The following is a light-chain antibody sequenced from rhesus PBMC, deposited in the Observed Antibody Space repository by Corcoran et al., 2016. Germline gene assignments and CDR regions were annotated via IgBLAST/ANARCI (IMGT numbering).Light chain of an antibody. Sequence: DIQMTQSPSSLSASVGDKVTITCRASQGIRNYLGWYQQKPGKAPKPLIYYTSNLESGVPSRFSGSGYGTDFTLTISSLQPEDFATYYCQQHNSYPPSFGQGTKVEIK. CDR2: YTS. CDR1: QGIRNY. J-gene: IGKJ2*01. V-gene: IGKV1S16*01. CDR3: QQHNSYPPS.